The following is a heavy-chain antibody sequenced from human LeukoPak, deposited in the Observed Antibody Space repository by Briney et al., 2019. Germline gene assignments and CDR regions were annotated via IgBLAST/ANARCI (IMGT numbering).Heavy chain of an antibody. V-gene: IGHV3-7*03. CDR2: IKEDGSKK. J-gene: IGHJ4*02. CDR3: ATPLDYYDTSGYPEGGD. D-gene: IGHD3-22*01. Sequence: GGSLRLSCAASGFTFSRHWMTWVRQAPGKGLEWVANIKEDGSKKNYVDSVKGRFTISRDNTKNSLYLQMNSLRAEDTAVYYCATPLDYYDTSGYPEGGDWGQGTLVTVSS. CDR1: GFTFSRHW.